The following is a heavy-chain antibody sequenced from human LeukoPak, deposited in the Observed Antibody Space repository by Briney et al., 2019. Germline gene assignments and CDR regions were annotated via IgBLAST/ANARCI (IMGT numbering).Heavy chain of an antibody. CDR1: GYPFISNA. CDR2: IDTKTGNP. V-gene: IGHV7-4-1*02. Sequence: GASVKVSCKASGYPFISNAMNWVRQAPGQGLEWMGWIDTKTGNPTYAQGFTGRLVFSLDTSVSTAYLHISSLEAEDTAVYYCARDNDFRSGSYRRDFDRWGQGTLITVSS. D-gene: IGHD3-3*01. CDR3: ARDNDFRSGSYRRDFDR. J-gene: IGHJ4*02.